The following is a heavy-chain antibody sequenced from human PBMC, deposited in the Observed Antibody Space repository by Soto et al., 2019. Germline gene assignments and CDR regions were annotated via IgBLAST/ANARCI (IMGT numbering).Heavy chain of an antibody. CDR3: ARGGVDYYDSSGYYFSPYYDY. Sequence: SETLSLTCTVSGGSISSGGYSWSWIRQPPGKGLEWIGYIYHSGSTYYNPSLKSRVTISVDRSKNQFSLKLSSVTAADTAVYYCARGGVDYYDSSGYYFSPYYDYWGQGTLVTVSS. V-gene: IGHV4-30-2*01. D-gene: IGHD3-22*01. CDR1: GGSISSGGYS. J-gene: IGHJ4*02. CDR2: IYHSGST.